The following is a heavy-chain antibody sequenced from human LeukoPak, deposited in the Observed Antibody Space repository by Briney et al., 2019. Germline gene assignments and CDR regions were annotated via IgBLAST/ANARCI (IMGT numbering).Heavy chain of an antibody. J-gene: IGHJ4*02. CDR1: GYTLTELS. Sequence: ASVKVSCKVSGYTLTELSMHWVRQAPGKGLEWMGGFDPEDGETIYAQKFQGRVTMTGDTSTDTAYMELSSLRSEDTAVYYCATVGPAYYYDSSGSPYWGQGTLVTVSS. CDR3: ATVGPAYYYDSSGSPY. CDR2: FDPEDGET. D-gene: IGHD3-22*01. V-gene: IGHV1-24*01.